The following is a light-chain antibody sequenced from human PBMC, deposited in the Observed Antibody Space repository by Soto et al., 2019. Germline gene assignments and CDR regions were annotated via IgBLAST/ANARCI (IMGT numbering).Light chain of an antibody. V-gene: IGLV2-14*01. CDR3: SSFTTSNPLGV. CDR1: SSDVGGYKY. CDR2: EVT. Sequence: QSALTQPASVSGSPGQSITISCTGTSSDVGGYKYVSWYQQHPGKAPKLMIYEVTNRPSGVSNRFSGSKSGNTASLTISGLQAEDEADYYCSSFTTSNPLGVFGGGTKLTVL. J-gene: IGLJ3*02.